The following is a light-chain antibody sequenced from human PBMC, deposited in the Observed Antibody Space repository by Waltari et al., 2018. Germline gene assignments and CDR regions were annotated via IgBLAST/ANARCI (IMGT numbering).Light chain of an antibody. V-gene: IGLV2-23*01. CDR3: CSSAGRSTL. Sequence: SALTTPASVSWSPGPSITISCTATTSDVADSNLPSWYQQHPGKAPKLLIYEGSRRPSGISNRFSGSTSGNTASLTISGLQAEDEADYYCCSSAGRSTLFGGGTKLTLL. CDR2: EGS. J-gene: IGLJ2*01. CDR1: TSDVADSNL.